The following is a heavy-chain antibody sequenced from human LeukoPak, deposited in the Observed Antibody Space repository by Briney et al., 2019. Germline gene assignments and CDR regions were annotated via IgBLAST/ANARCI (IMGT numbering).Heavy chain of an antibody. J-gene: IGHJ4*02. V-gene: IGHV1-69*05. CDR2: IIPIFGTA. CDR1: GGTFSNYA. Sequence: GASVKVSCXASGGTFSNYAITWVRQARGQGLEWMARIIPIFGTANYAQKFQGRVTITTDESTSTAYMELSTLRSDDTAVYYCARERPPGDSSSWFLEGYFDIWGQGTLVTVSS. D-gene: IGHD6-13*01. CDR3: ARERPPGDSSSWFLEGYFDI.